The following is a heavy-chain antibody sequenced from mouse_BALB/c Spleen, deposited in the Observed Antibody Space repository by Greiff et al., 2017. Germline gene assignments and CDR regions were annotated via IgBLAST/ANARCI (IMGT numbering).Heavy chain of an antibody. V-gene: IGHV5-12-1*01. CDR1: GFAFSSYD. D-gene: IGHD2-3*01. Sequence: EGQRVESGGGLVKPGGSLKLSCAASGFAFSSYDMSWVRQTPEKRLEWVAYISSGGGSTYYPDTVKGRFTISRDNAKNTLYLQMSSLKSEDTAMYYCARHERLLRYFDVWGAGTTVTVSS. CDR3: ARHERLLRYFDV. CDR2: ISSGGGST. J-gene: IGHJ1*01.